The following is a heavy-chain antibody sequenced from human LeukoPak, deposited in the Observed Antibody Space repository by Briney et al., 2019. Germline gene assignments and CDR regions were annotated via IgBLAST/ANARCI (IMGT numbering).Heavy chain of an antibody. V-gene: IGHV4-34*01. D-gene: IGHD6-13*01. CDR2: INHSGST. CDR1: GGSFSGYY. CDR3: ARGRMYSSSWYGYYYYMDV. J-gene: IGHJ6*03. Sequence: SETLSLTCAVYGGSFSGYYWSWIRQPPGKGLEWIGEINHSGSTNYNPSLKSRVTISVDTSKNQSSLKLSSVTAADTAVYYCARGRMYSSSWYGYYYYMDVWGKGTTVTVSS.